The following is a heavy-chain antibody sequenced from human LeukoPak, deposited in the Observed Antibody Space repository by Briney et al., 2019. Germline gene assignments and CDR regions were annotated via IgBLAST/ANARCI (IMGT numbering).Heavy chain of an antibody. CDR3: AKTGSGSYYSDAFDI. D-gene: IGHD3-10*01. CDR1: GFTFSTYG. Sequence: GGSLRLSCAASGFTFSTYGMHWVRQAPGKGLEWVAFIRYDGSNKYYADSVKGRFTISRDNSKNTLYLQMNSLRAEDTAVYYCAKTGSGSYYSDAFDIWGQGTMVTVSS. CDR2: IRYDGSNK. V-gene: IGHV3-30*02. J-gene: IGHJ3*02.